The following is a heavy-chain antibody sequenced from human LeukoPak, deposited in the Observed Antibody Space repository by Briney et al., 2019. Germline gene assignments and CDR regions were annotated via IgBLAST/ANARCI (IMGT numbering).Heavy chain of an antibody. J-gene: IGHJ6*03. D-gene: IGHD3-3*01. CDR2: IYTSGST. CDR3: ARVFIRALYYMDV. CDR1: GGSIGSGSYY. V-gene: IGHV4-61*02. Sequence: SQTLSLTCTVSGGSIGSGSYYWSWIRQPAGKGLEWIGRIYTSGSTNYNPSLKSRVTISVDTSKNQFSLKLSSVTAADTAVYYCARVFIRALYYMDVWGEGTTVTVSS.